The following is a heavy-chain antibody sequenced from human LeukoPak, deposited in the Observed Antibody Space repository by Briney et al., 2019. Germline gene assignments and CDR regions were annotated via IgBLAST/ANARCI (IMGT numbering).Heavy chain of an antibody. D-gene: IGHD6-19*01. J-gene: IGHJ4*02. V-gene: IGHV4-59*01. Sequence: SETLSLTCTVSGGSISSYYWSWIRQPPWKGLEWIGYIYYSGSTNYNPSLKSRVTISVDTSKNQFPLKLSSVTAADTAVYYCARYLHSSGTFYWGQGTLVTVSS. CDR3: ARYLHSSGTFY. CDR1: GGSISSYY. CDR2: IYYSGST.